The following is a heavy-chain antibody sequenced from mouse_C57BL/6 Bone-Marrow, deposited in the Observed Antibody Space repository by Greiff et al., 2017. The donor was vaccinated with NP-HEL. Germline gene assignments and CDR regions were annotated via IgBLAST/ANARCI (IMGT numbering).Heavy chain of an antibody. CDR1: GYAFSSSW. V-gene: IGHV1-82*01. Sequence: VQLQQSGPELVKPGASVKISCKASGYAFSSSWMNWVKQRPGKGLEWIGRIYPGDGDTNYNGKVKGKATLTADKSSSTAYMQLSSLTSEDSAVYFCARSDYYGSSYDYWGQGTPLTVSS. J-gene: IGHJ2*01. CDR2: IYPGDGDT. D-gene: IGHD1-1*01. CDR3: ARSDYYGSSYDY.